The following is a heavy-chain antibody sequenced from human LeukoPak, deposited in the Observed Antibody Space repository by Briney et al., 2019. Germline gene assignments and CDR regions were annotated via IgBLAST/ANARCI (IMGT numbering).Heavy chain of an antibody. CDR3: ARDIGYYSGWNFDY. D-gene: IGHD6-19*01. CDR1: GGSISSSSYY. Sequence: SETLSLTCTVSGGSISSSSYYWGWIRQPPGKGLEWIGSIYHSGSTYYNPSLKSRVTISVDTSKNHFSLKLSSVTAADTAVYYCARDIGYYSGWNFDYWGQGTLVTVSS. V-gene: IGHV4-39*02. CDR2: IYHSGST. J-gene: IGHJ4*02.